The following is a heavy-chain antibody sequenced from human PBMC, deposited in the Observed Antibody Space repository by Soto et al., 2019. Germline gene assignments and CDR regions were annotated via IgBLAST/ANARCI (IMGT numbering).Heavy chain of an antibody. CDR3: ARILYSSSPPRYYYYGMDV. J-gene: IGHJ6*02. CDR1: GGSISSYY. CDR2: IYYSGST. Sequence: SETLSLTCTVSGGSISSYYWSWIRQPPGKGLEWIGYIYYSGSTNYNPSPKSRVTISVDTSKNQFSLKLSSVTAADTAVYYCARILYSSSPPRYYYYGMDVWGQGTTVTVSS. D-gene: IGHD6-6*01. V-gene: IGHV4-59*01.